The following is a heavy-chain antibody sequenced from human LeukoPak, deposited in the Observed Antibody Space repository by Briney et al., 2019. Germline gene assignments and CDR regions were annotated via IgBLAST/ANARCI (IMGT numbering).Heavy chain of an antibody. CDR3: ARDPVHSSGWFAVSYYYMDV. CDR2: VKHDGSEE. CDR1: GFTFSRHW. J-gene: IGHJ6*03. D-gene: IGHD6-19*01. Sequence: PGGSLRLSCAASGFTFSRHWMSWVRQAPGKGLEWVANVKHDGSEEFYVDSVKGRFTISRDNAKNSLYLQMNSLRAEDTAVYYCARDPVHSSGWFAVSYYYMDVWGKGTTVTVSS. V-gene: IGHV3-7*01.